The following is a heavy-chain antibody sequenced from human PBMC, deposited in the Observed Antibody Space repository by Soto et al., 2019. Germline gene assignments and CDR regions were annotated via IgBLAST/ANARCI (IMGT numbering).Heavy chain of an antibody. D-gene: IGHD5-18*01. CDR1: GYTFTAYA. J-gene: IGHJ4*02. V-gene: IGHV1-3*01. Sequence: ASVKVSCNASGYTFTAYAMDWVRQTPGQRLEWVGWINVGTGDTEYSQQFQGRVNITRDTSARTLYMELSSLRSEDTAVYYCARDVDTSMSAPLDYWGQGRLVTVSS. CDR2: INVGTGDT. CDR3: ARDVDTSMSAPLDY.